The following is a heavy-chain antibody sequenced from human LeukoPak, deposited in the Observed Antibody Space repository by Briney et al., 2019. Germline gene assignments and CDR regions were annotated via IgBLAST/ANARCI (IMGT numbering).Heavy chain of an antibody. CDR2: TYYRSRWYN. J-gene: IGHJ5*02. CDR1: GDSIFSNTVA. D-gene: IGHD2-21*01. Sequence: SQTLSLTCDISGDSIFSNTVAWNWIRQSPSRGLEWLGRTYYRSRWYNEYPASMRSRVTINVDTSKNQFSLQLTSVTADDTAVYYCARDQTTIIYSNWFDPWGQGTLVTVSS. V-gene: IGHV6-1*01. CDR3: ARDQTTIIYSNWFDP.